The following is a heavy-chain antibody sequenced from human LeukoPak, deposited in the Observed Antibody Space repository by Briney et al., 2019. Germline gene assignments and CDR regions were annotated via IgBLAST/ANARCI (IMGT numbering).Heavy chain of an antibody. CDR2: INHSGST. D-gene: IGHD4-17*01. CDR1: GGSIGSGGYY. Sequence: SQTLSLTCTVSGGSIGSGGYYWSWIRQPPGKGLEWIGEINHSGSTNYNPSLKSRVTISVDTSKNQFSLKLSSVTAADTAVYYCARGPIYDDYGDSTHRTNWFDPWGQGTLVTVSS. CDR3: ARGPIYDDYGDSTHRTNWFDP. V-gene: IGHV4-30-2*01. J-gene: IGHJ5*02.